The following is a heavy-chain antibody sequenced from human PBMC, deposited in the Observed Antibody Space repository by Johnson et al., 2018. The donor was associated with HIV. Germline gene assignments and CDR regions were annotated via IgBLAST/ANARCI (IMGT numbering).Heavy chain of an antibody. CDR2: ISYDGDNE. D-gene: IGHD6-13*01. Sequence: LVESGGGVVQPGRSLRLSCAASGFIFSNYALHWVRQAPVKGLEWVAVISYDGDNEYYADSVKGRFTISRDNAKNSLYLHMNSLRAEDTALYYCAREAIAAADSNAFDIWGQGTMVTVSS. CDR1: GFIFSNYA. CDR3: AREAIAAADSNAFDI. J-gene: IGHJ3*02. V-gene: IGHV3-30*04.